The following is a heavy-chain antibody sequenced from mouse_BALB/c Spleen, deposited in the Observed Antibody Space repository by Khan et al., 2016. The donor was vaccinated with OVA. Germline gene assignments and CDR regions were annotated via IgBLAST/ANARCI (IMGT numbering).Heavy chain of an antibody. Sequence: EVQLQESGPGLVKPSQSLSLTCTVTGYSITSDYAWNWIRQFPGNKLEWMGYISYSGGTSYNPSLKSRISITRDTSKNPFFLQLNSVTTADASTYYCAKRYAMDYWGQGTSVTVSS. CDR3: AKRYAMDY. V-gene: IGHV3-2*02. CDR2: ISYSGGT. CDR1: GYSITSDYA. J-gene: IGHJ4*01.